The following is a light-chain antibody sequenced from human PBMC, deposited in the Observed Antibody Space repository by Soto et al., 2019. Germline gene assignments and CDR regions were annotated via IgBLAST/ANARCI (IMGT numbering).Light chain of an antibody. CDR1: SSGVGGYNY. V-gene: IGLV2-11*01. CDR3: YSYAGSYAWV. Sequence: QSALTQPRSVSGSPGQSVTISCTGTSSGVGGYNYVSWYQQHPGKAPKLIIYDVSKRPSGVPDRFSGSKSGNTASLTISGLQAEDEADYYCYSYAGSYAWVFGGGTKLTVL. J-gene: IGLJ3*02. CDR2: DVS.